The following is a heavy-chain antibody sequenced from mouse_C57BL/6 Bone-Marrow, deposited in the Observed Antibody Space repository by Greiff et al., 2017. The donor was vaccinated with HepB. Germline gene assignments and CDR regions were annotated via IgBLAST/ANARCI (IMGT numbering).Heavy chain of an antibody. J-gene: IGHJ2*01. Sequence: VQLQQSVAELVRPGASVKLSCTASGFTIKNTYMHWVKQRPEQGLEWIGRIDPANGNTKYAPKVQGKATITADTSSNTAYLQLSSLTSEDTAIYCCASGGLGFDYWGQGTTLTVSS. CDR2: IDPANGNT. V-gene: IGHV14-3*01. CDR1: GFTIKNTY. CDR3: ASGGLGFDY. D-gene: IGHD3-3*01.